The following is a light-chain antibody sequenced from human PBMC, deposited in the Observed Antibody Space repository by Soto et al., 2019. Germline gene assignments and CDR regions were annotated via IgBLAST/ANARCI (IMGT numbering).Light chain of an antibody. J-gene: IGKJ1*01. Sequence: DIQMTHSPSSLSASVGDRVTITCRASQSISTYLNWYQQKVGKAPKVLIYAASSLQSGVPSRFSGSGSGTHFTLTISSLQPEDFATYYCQQSYGALWTFGQGTKVEIK. CDR1: QSISTY. V-gene: IGKV1-39*01. CDR3: QQSYGALWT. CDR2: AAS.